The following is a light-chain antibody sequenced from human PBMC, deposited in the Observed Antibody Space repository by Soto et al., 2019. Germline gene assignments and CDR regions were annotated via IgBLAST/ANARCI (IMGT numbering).Light chain of an antibody. CDR1: QSVDSH. CDR3: QQRSSWPRT. CDR2: DAS. Sequence: EIVLTQSPATLSLSPGKRATLSCRASQSVDSHLLWYHQKPGQAPRLLIYDASNRATGIPARFSGSGSGTDFTLTISSLEPEDFAVYYCQQRSSWPRTFGQGTKVEIK. V-gene: IGKV3-11*01. J-gene: IGKJ1*01.